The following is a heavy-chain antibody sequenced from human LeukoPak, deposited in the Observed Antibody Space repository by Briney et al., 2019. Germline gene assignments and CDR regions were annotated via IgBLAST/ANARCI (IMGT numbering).Heavy chain of an antibody. Sequence: GGSLRLSCAASGFTFSCYWMSWVRQAPGKGLEWVANIKQDGSEKHYVHSVKGRCTSSRDYAKNSLYLQKNSLRAEDTAVYYCARERPYYDILTGSRHDAFDIWGQGTMVTVSS. CDR3: ARERPYYDILTGSRHDAFDI. J-gene: IGHJ3*02. CDR2: IKQDGSEK. V-gene: IGHV3-7*01. CDR1: GFTFSCYW. D-gene: IGHD3-9*01.